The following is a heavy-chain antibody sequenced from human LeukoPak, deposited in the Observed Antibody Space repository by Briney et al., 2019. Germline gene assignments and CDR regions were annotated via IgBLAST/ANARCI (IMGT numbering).Heavy chain of an antibody. J-gene: IGHJ4*02. CDR3: AINVGDPRYFDY. CDR2: ISHSGST. CDR1: GGSFSDYF. D-gene: IGHD3-10*01. Sequence: SKTLSLTCAVYGGSFSDYFWSWIRQPPGKGLEWIGEISHSGSTTYNPSLRSRVTISVDTSKNQFSLKLSSVTAADTAVYYCAINVGDPRYFDYWGQGTLVTVSS. V-gene: IGHV4-34*01.